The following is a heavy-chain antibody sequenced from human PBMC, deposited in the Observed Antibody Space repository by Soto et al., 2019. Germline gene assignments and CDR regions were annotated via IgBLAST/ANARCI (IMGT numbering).Heavy chain of an antibody. CDR2: ISTYNGNT. J-gene: IGHJ4*02. CDR3: ARRGAYCSGGTCYHFDF. Sequence: QVHLVQSGAEVKKPGASVKVSCKASGYTFTTYGLSWVRQAPGQGLEWMGWISTYNGNTNYEQKLQGRVTMTTDTITSTAYMELRSPRSDDTAVYYCARRGAYCSGGTCYHFDFWGQGTLVTVSS. D-gene: IGHD2-15*01. CDR1: GYTFTTYG. V-gene: IGHV1-18*04.